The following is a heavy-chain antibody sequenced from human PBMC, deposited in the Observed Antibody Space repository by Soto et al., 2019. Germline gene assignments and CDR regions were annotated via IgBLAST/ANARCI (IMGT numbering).Heavy chain of an antibody. CDR3: ARDPRIFGVVIMGYFDY. D-gene: IGHD3-3*01. Sequence: GASVKLSCKASGYTFTSYYMHWVRHAPGQGLEWMGIINPSGGSTSYAQKFQGRVTMTRDTSTSTVYMELSSLRSEDTAVYYCARDPRIFGVVIMGYFDYWGQGTLVTVSS. J-gene: IGHJ4*02. V-gene: IGHV1-46*01. CDR2: INPSGGST. CDR1: GYTFTSYY.